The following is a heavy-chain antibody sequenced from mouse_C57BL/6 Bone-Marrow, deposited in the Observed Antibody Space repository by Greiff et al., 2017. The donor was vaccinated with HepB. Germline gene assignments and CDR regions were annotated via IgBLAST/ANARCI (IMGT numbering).Heavy chain of an antibody. D-gene: IGHD1-1*01. CDR3: ALITTVVAFDY. Sequence: QVQLQQSGPELVKPGASVKISCKASGYAFSSSWMNWVKQRPGKGLEWIGRIYPGDGDTNYNGKFKGKATLTADKSSSTAYMRLSSLTSEDSAVYFCALITTVVAFDYWGQGTTLTVSS. CDR2: IYPGDGDT. J-gene: IGHJ2*01. V-gene: IGHV1-82*01. CDR1: GYAFSSSW.